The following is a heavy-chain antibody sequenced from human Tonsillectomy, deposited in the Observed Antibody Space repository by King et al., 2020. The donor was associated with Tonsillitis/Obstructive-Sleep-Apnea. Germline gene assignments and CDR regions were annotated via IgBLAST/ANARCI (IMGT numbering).Heavy chain of an antibody. J-gene: IGHJ4*02. CDR1: GYTFTNYW. D-gene: IGHD1-1*01. V-gene: IGHV5-51*01. Sequence: QLVQSGAEVRKPGESLKISCSGSGYTFTNYWIGWVRQMPGKGLEWMGIICPGDSDTRYSPSFQGKVTISADKSISTAYLQWSSLKASDTAMYYCARRWTWNDIDSWGQGTLVTVSS. CDR3: ARRWTWNDIDS. CDR2: ICPGDSDT.